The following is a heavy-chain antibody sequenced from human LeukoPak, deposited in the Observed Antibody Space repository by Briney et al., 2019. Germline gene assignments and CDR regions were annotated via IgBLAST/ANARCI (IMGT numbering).Heavy chain of an antibody. CDR3: ARDNYYYYGMDV. J-gene: IGHJ6*02. Sequence: GGSLRLSCAASGFTFSSNYMSWVRQAPGKGLEWVSVIYSGGSTYYSDSVKGRFTISRHNSKNTLYLQMNSLRAEDTAVYYCARDNYYYYGMDVWGQGTTVTVSS. V-gene: IGHV3-53*04. CDR1: GFTFSSNY. CDR2: IYSGGST.